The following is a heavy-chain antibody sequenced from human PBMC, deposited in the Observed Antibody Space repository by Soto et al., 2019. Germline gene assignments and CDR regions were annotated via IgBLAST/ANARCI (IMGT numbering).Heavy chain of an antibody. CDR1: GQSFSGHS. D-gene: IGHD1-1*01. V-gene: IGHV4-34*01. J-gene: IGHJ4*02. CDR2: ISESGST. CDR3: ARGSGIVALPGELEDVNYDF. Sequence: QVQLQQWGAGLVKPSETLSLSCAVYGQSFSGHSWAWIRQPPGKGLEWIGEISESGSTYYNPSLKGRVTISTDTSKNQFSLKLNSVTAADTAAYFCARGSGIVALPGELEDVNYDFWGQGTLVNVS.